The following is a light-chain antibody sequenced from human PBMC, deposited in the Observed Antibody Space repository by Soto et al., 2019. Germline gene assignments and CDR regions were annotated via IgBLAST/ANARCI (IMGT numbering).Light chain of an antibody. Sequence: EIVLTQSPGTLSLSPVERATLSFRASQSLTSSYLAWYQQKPGQSPRLLIYGASRRATGIPDRFSGSGSGTDFTLTISRLEPEDFAVYYCQQYDASLWTFGQGTKVDIK. CDR2: GAS. CDR3: QQYDASLWT. CDR1: QSLTSSY. V-gene: IGKV3-20*01. J-gene: IGKJ1*01.